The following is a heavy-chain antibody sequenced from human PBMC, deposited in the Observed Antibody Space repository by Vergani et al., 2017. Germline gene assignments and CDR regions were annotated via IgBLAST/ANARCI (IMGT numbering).Heavy chain of an antibody. CDR3: AKDPSGSGDTFYWYFDL. Sequence: EVQLLESGGGLVQPGGSLRLSCAASGFTFSSYAMSWVRQAPGKGLEWVSGISGSGASTYYADSVKGRFTISRDNSKNKLYLQMNSLRAEDTAVYYCAKDPSGSGDTFYWYFDLWGRGTLVTVSS. V-gene: IGHV3-23*01. CDR2: ISGSGAST. J-gene: IGHJ2*01. CDR1: GFTFSSYA. D-gene: IGHD7-27*01.